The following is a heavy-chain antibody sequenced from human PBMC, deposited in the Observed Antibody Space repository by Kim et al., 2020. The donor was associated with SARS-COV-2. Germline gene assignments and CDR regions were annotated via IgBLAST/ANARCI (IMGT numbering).Heavy chain of an antibody. V-gene: IGHV3-74*01. D-gene: IGHD3-22*01. Sequence: GGSLRLSCAASGFTFSNYWMHWVRQAPGKGLVWVSRIKSDGSGTSYADSVKGRFTISRDNAKNTLYLQMNSLRPDDTAVYYCVRLWDTSDYGRAYWGQGTMVTVSS. CDR1: GFTFSNYW. CDR3: VRLWDTSDYGRAY. J-gene: IGHJ4*02. CDR2: IKSDGSGT.